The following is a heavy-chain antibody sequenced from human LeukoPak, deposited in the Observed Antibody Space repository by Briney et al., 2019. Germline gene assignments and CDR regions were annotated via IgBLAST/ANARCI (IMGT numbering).Heavy chain of an antibody. CDR1: GFTFSSNW. V-gene: IGHV3-7*03. CDR3: ARDGDYGDLDY. CDR2: IKPDGSAE. J-gene: IGHJ4*02. Sequence: GGSLRLSCAASGFTFSSNWMSWVRHAPGRGLDWVANIKPDGSAEYYAASVKGRFTVSRDNAKNSLYLQMNSLRAEDTAVYYCARDGDYGDLDYWGQGTLVTVSS. D-gene: IGHD4-17*01.